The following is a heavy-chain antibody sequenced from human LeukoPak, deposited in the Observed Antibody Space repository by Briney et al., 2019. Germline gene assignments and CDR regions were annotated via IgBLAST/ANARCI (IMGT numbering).Heavy chain of an antibody. Sequence: GGSLRLSCLTSGFIFSDAWMSWVRQAPGKGLEWVGRIKSKQDGETTDYAARVKGRFTISRDDSKNTVYLQMNSLKIEDTAMYYCADTGGVFLRDSWGQGTLVTVSS. V-gene: IGHV3-15*05. CDR1: GFIFSDAW. D-gene: IGHD2-8*02. J-gene: IGHJ4*02. CDR2: IKSKQDGETT. CDR3: ADTGGVFLRDS.